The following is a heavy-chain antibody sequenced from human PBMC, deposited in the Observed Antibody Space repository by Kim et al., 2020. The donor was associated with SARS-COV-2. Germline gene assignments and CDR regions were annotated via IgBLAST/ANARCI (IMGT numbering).Heavy chain of an antibody. V-gene: IGHV4-39*07. Sequence: SETLSLTCTVSGGSISSSSYYWGWIRQPPGKGLEWIGSIYYSGSTYYNPSLKSRVTISVDTSKNQFSLKLSSVTAADTAVYYCARDMLGLGGFGELLEGTGFDYWGQGTLVTVSS. CDR1: GGSISSSSYY. CDR3: ARDMLGLGGFGELLEGTGFDY. D-gene: IGHD3-10*01. J-gene: IGHJ4*02. CDR2: IYYSGST.